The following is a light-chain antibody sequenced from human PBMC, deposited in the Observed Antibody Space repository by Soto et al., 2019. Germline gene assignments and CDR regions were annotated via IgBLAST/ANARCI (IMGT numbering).Light chain of an antibody. CDR1: QSISNY. J-gene: IGKJ4*01. CDR2: AAS. Sequence: DMEMTQSPSSLSASVGDRVTITCRASQSISNYLNWYQHKPGKVPKLLIYAASSLQSGVPTRFSGSGSGTDFTRNINSLQPEELATYYGQQCYGTPLTCGGGTKIEIK. V-gene: IGKV1-39*01. CDR3: QQCYGTPLT.